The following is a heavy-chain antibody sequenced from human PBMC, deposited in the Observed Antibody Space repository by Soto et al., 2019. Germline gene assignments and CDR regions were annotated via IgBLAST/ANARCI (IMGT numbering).Heavy chain of an antibody. J-gene: IGHJ6*02. CDR2: IRSKSYGGTT. D-gene: IGHD6-19*01. CDR1: GFTFGYYG. CDR3: ARSPGXSNGWGRGPNYYHGMDV. V-gene: IGHV3-49*04. Sequence: GGSLRLSCTGSGFTFGYYGMTWVRQAPGKGLEWVGFIRSKSYGGTTEYAASVKGRLTIARDDSKSIAYLQMNRLTSEDTGVYYCARSPGXSNGWGRGPNYYHGMDVWGQGTTVTVSS.